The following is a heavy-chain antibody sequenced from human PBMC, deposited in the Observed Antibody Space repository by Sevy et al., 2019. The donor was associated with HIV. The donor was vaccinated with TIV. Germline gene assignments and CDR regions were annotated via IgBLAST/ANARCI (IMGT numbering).Heavy chain of an antibody. J-gene: IGHJ4*02. Sequence: ASVKVSCKASGYTFTSYAMHWVRQAPGQRLEWMGWINAGNGNTKYSQKFQGRVTITRDTSASTAYMELSSLRSEDTAVYYCAGEARDYDILTGYSLDYWGQGTLVTVSS. V-gene: IGHV1-3*01. CDR1: GYTFTSYA. D-gene: IGHD3-9*01. CDR3: AGEARDYDILTGYSLDY. CDR2: INAGNGNT.